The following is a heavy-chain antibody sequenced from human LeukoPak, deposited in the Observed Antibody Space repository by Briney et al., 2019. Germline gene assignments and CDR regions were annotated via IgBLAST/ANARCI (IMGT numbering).Heavy chain of an antibody. V-gene: IGHV3-23*01. J-gene: IGHJ4*02. D-gene: IGHD2-2*01. CDR2: ISGSGGST. CDR1: GFTFSSYA. Sequence: GGSLRLSCAASGFTFSSYAMSWVRQAPGKGLEWVSAISGSGGSTYYADSVKGRFTISRDNSKNTLYLQMNSLRAEDTAVYYCAKPYKRYCSSTSCYYFDYWGQGPLVTVSS. CDR3: AKPYKRYCSSTSCYYFDY.